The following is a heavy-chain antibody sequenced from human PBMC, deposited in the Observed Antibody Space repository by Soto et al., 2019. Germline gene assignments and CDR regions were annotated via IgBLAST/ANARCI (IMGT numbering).Heavy chain of an antibody. J-gene: IGHJ4*02. CDR1: GFTFSSYS. Sequence: PGGSLRLSCAASGFTFSSYSMNWVRQAPGKGLEWVSSISSSSSYIYYADSVKGRFTIPRDNAKNSLYLQMNSLRAEDTAVYYCARGIVGARGYYFDYWGQGTLVTVSS. V-gene: IGHV3-21*01. CDR2: ISSSSSYI. CDR3: ARGIVGARGYYFDY. D-gene: IGHD1-26*01.